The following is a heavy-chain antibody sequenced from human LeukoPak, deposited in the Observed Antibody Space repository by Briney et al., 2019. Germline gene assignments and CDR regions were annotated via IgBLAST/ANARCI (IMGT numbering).Heavy chain of an antibody. CDR1: GFTFSSYS. D-gene: IGHD4-11*01. Sequence: GGSLRLSCAASGFTFSSYSMNWVRQAPGKGLEWVSSISSSSSYICYADSVKGRFTISRDNAKNSLYLQMNSLRAEDTAVYYCAREGPGRVTTFLDYWGQGTLVTVSS. V-gene: IGHV3-21*01. CDR3: AREGPGRVTTFLDY. CDR2: ISSSSSYI. J-gene: IGHJ4*02.